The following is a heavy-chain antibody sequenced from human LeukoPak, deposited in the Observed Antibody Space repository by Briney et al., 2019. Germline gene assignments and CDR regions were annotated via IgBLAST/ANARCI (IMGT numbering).Heavy chain of an antibody. CDR2: VDGGGGGT. V-gene: IGHV3-23*01. CDR3: ARQSAGSAAWYSLHYDF. D-gene: IGHD6-13*01. Sequence: GGSLRLSCAASGFTLSSYAMTWVRQAPGRGLEWVSSVDGGGGGTYYADSVKGRFTISRDNSKDTLYLQMNGLRAEDTAVYFCARQSAGSAAWYSLHYDFWGQGTLVTVSS. J-gene: IGHJ4*02. CDR1: GFTLSSYA.